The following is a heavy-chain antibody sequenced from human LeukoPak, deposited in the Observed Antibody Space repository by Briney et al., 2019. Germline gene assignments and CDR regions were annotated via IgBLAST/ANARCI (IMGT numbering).Heavy chain of an antibody. CDR3: ARDPSRFLEWSLMFDP. CDR1: GYTFTSYY. CDR2: INPSGGST. J-gene: IGHJ5*02. V-gene: IGHV1-46*01. Sequence: PAASVKVSCKASGYTFTSYYMHWVRQAPGQGLEWMGIINPSGGSTSYAQKFQGRVTMTRDTSTSTVYMELSSLRSEDTAVYYCARDPSRFLEWSLMFDPWGQGTLVTVSS. D-gene: IGHD3-3*01.